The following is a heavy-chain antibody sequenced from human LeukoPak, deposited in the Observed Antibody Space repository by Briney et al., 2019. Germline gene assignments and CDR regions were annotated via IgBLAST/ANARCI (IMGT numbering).Heavy chain of an antibody. J-gene: IGHJ6*03. V-gene: IGHV3-21*01. CDR1: GLTFSSYS. CDR2: ISSSSSYI. CDR3: ARDTNSTLRRRLGYMDA. Sequence: GGSLRLSCAASGLTFSSYSMNWVRQAPGKGLEWVSSISSSSSYIYYADSVKGRSTISRDNAKNSLYQQMNSLRAEDTAVYYCARDTNSTLRRRLGYMDAWGKGTTVTVSS. D-gene: IGHD2/OR15-2a*01.